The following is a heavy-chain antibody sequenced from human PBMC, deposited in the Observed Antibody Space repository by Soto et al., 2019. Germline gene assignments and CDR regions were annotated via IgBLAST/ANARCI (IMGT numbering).Heavy chain of an antibody. CDR2: INAGNGNT. J-gene: IGHJ4*02. CDR3: ARGGSYRTPFDY. V-gene: IGHV1-3*01. CDR1: GYTFTSYA. Sequence: ASVKVSCKASGYTFTSYAMHWVRHAPGQRLEWMGWINAGNGNTKYSQKFQGRVTITRDTSASTAYMELSSLRSEDTAVYYCARGGSYRTPFDYWGQGTLVTVSS. D-gene: IGHD3-16*02.